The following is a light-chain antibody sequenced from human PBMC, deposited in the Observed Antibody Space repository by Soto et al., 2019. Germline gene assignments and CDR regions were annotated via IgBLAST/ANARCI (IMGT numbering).Light chain of an antibody. V-gene: IGKV2-28*01. Sequence: DIVMTQSPLSLPVTPGEPASISCRSSQSLLHSNGYKYLDWYLQKPGQSPQLLIYLGSNRASGVPERFSGSGSGTYFTLKISRVEADDVGVYYCMQALQTPPTFGQGTKVEIK. J-gene: IGKJ1*01. CDR1: QSLLHSNGYKY. CDR3: MQALQTPPT. CDR2: LGS.